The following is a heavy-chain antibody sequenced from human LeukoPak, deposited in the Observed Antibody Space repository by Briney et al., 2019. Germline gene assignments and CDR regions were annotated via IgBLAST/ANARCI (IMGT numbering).Heavy chain of an antibody. V-gene: IGHV3-66*01. Sequence: GGSLRLSCAASGFTFSSHWMHWVRQAPGKGLVWVSVIYTGGSTNYGDSVKGRFTISRDNSKNTLYLQMNSLRADDTAIYYCARGQSYCGADCYSDWGQGTLVTVSS. D-gene: IGHD2-21*02. J-gene: IGHJ4*02. CDR2: IYTGGST. CDR1: GFTFSSHW. CDR3: ARGQSYCGADCYSD.